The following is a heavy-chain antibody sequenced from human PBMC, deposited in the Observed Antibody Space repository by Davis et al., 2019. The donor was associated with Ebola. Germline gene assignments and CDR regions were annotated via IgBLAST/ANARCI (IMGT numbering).Heavy chain of an antibody. Sequence: HTGGSLRLSCAASGFTFSSYWMHWVRQAPGKGPVWVSRINSDGSSTSYADSVKGRFTISRDNAKNTLYLQKNSLRVEDTAVYYCSREMATTNDAFDIWGQGTMVSVSS. CDR3: SREMATTNDAFDI. CDR2: INSDGSST. V-gene: IGHV3-74*01. CDR1: GFTFSSYW. D-gene: IGHD5-24*01. J-gene: IGHJ3*02.